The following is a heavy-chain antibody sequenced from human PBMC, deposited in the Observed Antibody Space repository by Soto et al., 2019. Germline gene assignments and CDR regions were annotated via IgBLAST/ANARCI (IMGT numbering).Heavy chain of an antibody. V-gene: IGHV2-26*01. J-gene: IGHJ4*02. D-gene: IGHD1-26*01. CDR2: IFSNDEK. CDR3: ARHGRGVGARPLDY. CDR1: GFSLSNARMG. Sequence: QVTLKESGPVLVKPTETLTLTCTVSGFSLSNARMGVSWIRQPPGKALKWLAHIFSNDEKSYSTSLKSRLTISKDTSKSQVVLTMTNMDPVDTATYYCARHGRGVGARPLDYWGQGTLVTVSS.